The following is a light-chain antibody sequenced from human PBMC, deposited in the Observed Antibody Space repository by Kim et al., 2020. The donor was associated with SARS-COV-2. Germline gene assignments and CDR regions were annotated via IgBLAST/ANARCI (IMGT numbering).Light chain of an antibody. CDR1: TSNSGTSS. CDR3: ATWDDRLSGWV. CDR2: NSY. V-gene: IGLV1-44*01. J-gene: IGLJ3*02. Sequence: GQRVTISCSGGTSNSGTSSVTWYQQCPGTAPKLLIYNSYERPLGVPDRFSGSRSGTSASLAIGGLQSEDEADYYCATWDDRLSGWVFGGGTQLTVL.